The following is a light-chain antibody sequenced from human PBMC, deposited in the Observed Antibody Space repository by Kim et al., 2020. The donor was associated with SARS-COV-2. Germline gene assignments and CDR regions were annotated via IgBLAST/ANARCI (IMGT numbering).Light chain of an antibody. Sequence: SYELTQPPSVSMSPGQTASITCSGDKLGDKYAYWYQQKPGQSPVVVIYQDDKRPSGIPERFSGSNSGNTATLTISGTQSADEADYYCQAWDSAVVFGGGTQLTVL. CDR2: QDD. V-gene: IGLV3-1*01. CDR1: KLGDKY. CDR3: QAWDSAVV. J-gene: IGLJ2*01.